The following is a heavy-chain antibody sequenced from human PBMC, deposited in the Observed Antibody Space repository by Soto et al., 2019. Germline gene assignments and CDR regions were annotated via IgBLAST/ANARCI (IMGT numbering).Heavy chain of an antibody. V-gene: IGHV3-74*01. D-gene: IGHD2-2*02. CDR1: GFTFSRYW. CDR2: INSDGSST. Sequence: AGSLRLSFAASGFTFSRYWMHWVRQAPGKGLVWVSRINSDGSSTSYADSVKGRFTISRDNAKNTLYLQMDSLRAEDTAVYYCARGWHCSSTSCYTYYYGMDVWRQGTTVTVSS. CDR3: ARGWHCSSTSCYTYYYGMDV. J-gene: IGHJ6*02.